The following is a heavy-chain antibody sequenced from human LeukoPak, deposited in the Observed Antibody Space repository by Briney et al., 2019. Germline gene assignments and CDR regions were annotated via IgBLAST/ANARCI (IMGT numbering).Heavy chain of an antibody. Sequence: SVKVSCKASVYIFTGYYMHWVRPAPGQGLEWMGWINPNSGGTNYAQKFQGRVTMTRDTSISTAYMEVSRLTSDDTAVYYCARGAKSYYYYHMDVWGKGTTVTVSS. CDR3: ARGAKSYYYYHMDV. CDR2: INPNSGGT. V-gene: IGHV1-2*02. CDR1: VYIFTGYY. J-gene: IGHJ6*03.